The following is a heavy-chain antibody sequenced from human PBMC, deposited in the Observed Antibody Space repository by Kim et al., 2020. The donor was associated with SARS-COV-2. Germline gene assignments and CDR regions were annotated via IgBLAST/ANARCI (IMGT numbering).Heavy chain of an antibody. D-gene: IGHD5-18*01. V-gene: IGHV4-31*03. CDR2: IYYSGST. Sequence: SETLSLTCTVSGGSISSGGYYWSWIRQHPGKGLEWIGYIYYSGSTYYNPSLKSRVTISVDTSKNQFSLKLSSVTAADTAVYYCASSLSPGSTAMTPLYYYYGMDVWGQGTTVTVSS. CDR3: ASSLSPGSTAMTPLYYYYGMDV. J-gene: IGHJ6*02. CDR1: GGSISSGGYY.